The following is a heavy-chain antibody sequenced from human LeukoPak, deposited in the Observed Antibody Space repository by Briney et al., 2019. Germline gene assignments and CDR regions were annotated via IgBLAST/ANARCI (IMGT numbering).Heavy chain of an antibody. CDR3: AXXXPRGYSYGAFDY. J-gene: IGHJ4*02. V-gene: IGHV4-39*07. Sequence: SETLSLTCTVSGGSISSSSYYWGWIRQPPGKGLEWIGSIYYSGSTYYNPSLKSRVTISVDTSKNQFSLKLSSVTAADTAVYYCAXXXPRGYSYGAFDYWGQGTLVTVSS. CDR2: IYYSGST. D-gene: IGHD5-18*01. CDR1: GGSISSSSYY.